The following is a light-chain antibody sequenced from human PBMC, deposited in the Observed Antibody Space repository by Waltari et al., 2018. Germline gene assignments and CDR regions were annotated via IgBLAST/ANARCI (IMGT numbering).Light chain of an antibody. V-gene: IGLV1-44*01. CDR1: NYNIGSGP. CDR2: SND. J-gene: IGLJ2*01. CDR3: ATWDGRVNGVL. Sequence: QSVLTQAPSVSGTPGQRVTISCSGTNYNIGSGPVNWYQQVPGMSPKLLIYSNDQGPSGVPDRFSGSKSVTSASLAISGLQSEDEADYYCATWDGRVNGVLFGGGTKVTVL.